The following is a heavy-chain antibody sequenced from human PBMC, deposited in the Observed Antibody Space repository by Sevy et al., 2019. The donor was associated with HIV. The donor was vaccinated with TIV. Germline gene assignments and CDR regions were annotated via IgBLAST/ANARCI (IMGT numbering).Heavy chain of an antibody. J-gene: IGHJ4*02. CDR2: VSGNDGST. CDR3: AKDFSYGGNSWNFDF. CDR1: GFIFSKFA. Sequence: GGSLRLSCAASGFIFSKFALSWVRQAPGRGLEWVSAVSGNDGSTYYAASVKGRLTISRDISENKLYLQMNSLSAEDTAVYYCAKDFSYGGNSWNFDFWGQGTLVTVSS. V-gene: IGHV3-23*01. D-gene: IGHD4-17*01.